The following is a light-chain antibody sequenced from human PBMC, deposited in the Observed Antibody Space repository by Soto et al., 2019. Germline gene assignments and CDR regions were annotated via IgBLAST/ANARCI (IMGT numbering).Light chain of an antibody. Sequence: EIVLTQSPATLSLSPGERATLSCRASQSVSSYLAWYQQKPGQAPRLLIYDASNRATGIPARFGGSGSGTDFTLTISRLEPEDFAVYYCQQYGSSRTFGQGTKVDIK. J-gene: IGKJ1*01. V-gene: IGKV3-20*01. CDR1: QSVSSY. CDR2: DAS. CDR3: QQYGSSRT.